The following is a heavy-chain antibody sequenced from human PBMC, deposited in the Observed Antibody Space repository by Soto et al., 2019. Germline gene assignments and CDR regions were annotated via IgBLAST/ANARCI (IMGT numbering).Heavy chain of an antibody. J-gene: IGHJ4*02. CDR1: GYTFTNYG. D-gene: IGHD6-13*01. Sequence: QVQLVQSGAEVKKPGASVKVSCKASGYTFTNYGISWVRQAPGQGLEWMGWINAYNGNSKSAQKLQGRVTLTTDTSTSTAYMELRSLRSDDTAVYYCARDAAAGLNDCWGKGTLVTVSS. V-gene: IGHV1-18*01. CDR2: INAYNGNS. CDR3: ARDAAAGLNDC.